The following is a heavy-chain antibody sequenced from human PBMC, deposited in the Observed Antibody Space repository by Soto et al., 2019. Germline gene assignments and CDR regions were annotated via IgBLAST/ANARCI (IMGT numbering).Heavy chain of an antibody. Sequence: GGSLRLSCAASGFTFSNAWMSWVRQAPGKGLEWVGRIKSKTDGGTTDYAAPVKGRFTISRDDSKNTLYLQMNSLKTEDTAVYYCTTPVHPNTAYYYYYYMDVWGKGTTVTVSS. V-gene: IGHV3-15*01. J-gene: IGHJ6*03. CDR1: GFTFSNAW. CDR2: IKSKTDGGTT. CDR3: TTPVHPNTAYYYYYYMDV. D-gene: IGHD1-1*01.